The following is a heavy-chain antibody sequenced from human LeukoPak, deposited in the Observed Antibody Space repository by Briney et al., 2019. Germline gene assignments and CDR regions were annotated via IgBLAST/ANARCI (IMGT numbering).Heavy chain of an antibody. CDR2: IWYDGSNK. J-gene: IGHJ4*02. V-gene: IGHV3-33*01. Sequence: AGGSLRLSCAASGFTFSSYGMHWVRQAPGKGLEWVAVIWYDGSNKYYADSVKGRFTISRDNSKNTLYLQMNSLRAEDTAVYYCARDRSDYGDYVGPDYWGQGTLVTVSS. CDR1: GFTFSSYG. CDR3: ARDRSDYGDYVGPDY. D-gene: IGHD4-17*01.